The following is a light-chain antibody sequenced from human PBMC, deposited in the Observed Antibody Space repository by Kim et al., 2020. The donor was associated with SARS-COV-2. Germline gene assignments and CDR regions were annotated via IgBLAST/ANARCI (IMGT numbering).Light chain of an antibody. CDR2: TAY. CDR1: ESMSHY. J-gene: IGKJ2*01. CDR3: QQSYNVPRT. Sequence: SASVGDRDHITCRKSESMSHYLNLYQQRPGNAPRPLLYTAYTSQSGATTRFSGSGCETDLTLPISSLQPEYSATYHCQQSYNVPRTFGQGTKLEI. V-gene: IGKV1-39*01.